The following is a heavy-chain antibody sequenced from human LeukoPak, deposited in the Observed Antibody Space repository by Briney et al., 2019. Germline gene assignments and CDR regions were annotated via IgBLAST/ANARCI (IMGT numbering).Heavy chain of an antibody. Sequence: GGSLRLSCAASGFTFSSYSMSWVRQAPGKRLEWVSVIYSGGDTYYADSVKGRFTISRDNSKNTLYLQTSSLRPEDTAVYYCTRGKPGYSYGYFDYWGQGALISVSS. D-gene: IGHD5-18*01. J-gene: IGHJ4*02. CDR1: GFTFSSYS. CDR2: IYSGGDT. CDR3: TRGKPGYSYGYFDY. V-gene: IGHV3-53*01.